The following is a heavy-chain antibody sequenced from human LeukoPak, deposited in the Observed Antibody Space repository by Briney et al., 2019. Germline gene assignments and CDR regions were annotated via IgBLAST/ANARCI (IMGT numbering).Heavy chain of an antibody. CDR1: GFTFSNAW. J-gene: IGHJ4*02. D-gene: IGHD6-13*01. Sequence: GGSLRLSCAASGFTFSNAWMSWVRQAPGKGLEWVSAISGSGGSAYYADSVKGRFTISRDNSKNTLYLQMNSLRAEDMAVYYCGAAIASAGIVYWGQGTLVTVSS. CDR3: GAAIASAGIVY. CDR2: ISGSGGSA. V-gene: IGHV3-23*01.